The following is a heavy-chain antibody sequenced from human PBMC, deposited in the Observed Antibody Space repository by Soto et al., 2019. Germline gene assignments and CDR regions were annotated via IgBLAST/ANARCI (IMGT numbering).Heavy chain of an antibody. V-gene: IGHV3-74*01. Sequence: PGGSLRLSCAASGFTFGSYWMHWVRQAPGKGLVWVSRIDTYGSATRYADSVKGRFTISRDNAKNTLYLQMNTLRAEDTAVYYCARVLKSSGWDNDVFDIWGQGTMVTVS. CDR1: GFTFGSYW. D-gene: IGHD6-19*01. CDR2: IDTYGSAT. J-gene: IGHJ3*02. CDR3: ARVLKSSGWDNDVFDI.